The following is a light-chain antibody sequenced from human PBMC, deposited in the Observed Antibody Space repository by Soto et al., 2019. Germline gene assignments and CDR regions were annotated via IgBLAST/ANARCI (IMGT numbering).Light chain of an antibody. J-gene: IGKJ5*01. V-gene: IGKV1-17*01. CDR1: QGIRND. CDR2: DAS. Sequence: DIQMTQSPSSLSASVGDRVTITCRASQGIRNDLAWYQQKPGKAPKRLIYDASSLQSGVPSRFSGSGSGTEFPLTISRLQPEDSATYYCLQHNNYPPITFGQGTRLEIK. CDR3: LQHNNYPPIT.